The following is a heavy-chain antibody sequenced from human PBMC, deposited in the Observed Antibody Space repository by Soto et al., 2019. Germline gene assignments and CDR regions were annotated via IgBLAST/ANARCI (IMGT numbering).Heavy chain of an antibody. D-gene: IGHD1-20*01. J-gene: IGHJ4*02. CDR2: IHHSGPT. CDR1: GDSISSSEW. CDR3: ARGGITAVRNYYFDH. V-gene: IGHV4-4*02. Sequence: SETLSLTCKVSGDSISSSEWWSWVRQPPGKGLGWIAEIHHSGPTNYNPSLQSRVTITVDKSKNQISLRLSTVTAADTAVYYCARGGITAVRNYYFDHWGQGTLVTVSS.